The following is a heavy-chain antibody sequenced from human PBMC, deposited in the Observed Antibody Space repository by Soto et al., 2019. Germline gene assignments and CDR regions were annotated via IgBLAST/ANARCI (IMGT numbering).Heavy chain of an antibody. Sequence: QVQLVQSGAEVKKPGASVKVSCRASGYTFSSYGISWVRQAPGQGLEWVGWISAYNGYTNDVQKFQGKVTMTKAAYTKTADMELRSLRSDDTAIYYCARGRYLDFWGQGTLVTVSS. CDR1: GYTFSSYG. V-gene: IGHV1-18*01. J-gene: IGHJ4*02. D-gene: IGHD1-26*01. CDR3: ARGRYLDF. CDR2: ISAYNGYT.